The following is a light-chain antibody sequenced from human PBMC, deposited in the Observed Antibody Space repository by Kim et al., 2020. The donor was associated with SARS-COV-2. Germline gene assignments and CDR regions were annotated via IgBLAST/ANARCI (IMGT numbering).Light chain of an antibody. CDR3: QQYGGSPKVT. CDR2: GAS. Sequence: EIVLTQSPGTVSLSPGERVTLSCRASETVFTAYLAWYQQRPAQAPRLLIYGASTRATGIPDRFSGSGSGTEFTLTIDRLEPEDFAVYFCQQYGGSPKVTFGGGAKLEI. V-gene: IGKV3-20*01. CDR1: ETVFTAY. J-gene: IGKJ4*01.